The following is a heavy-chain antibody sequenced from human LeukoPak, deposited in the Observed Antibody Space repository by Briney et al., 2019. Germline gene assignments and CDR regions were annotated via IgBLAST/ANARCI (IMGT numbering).Heavy chain of an antibody. D-gene: IGHD3-10*01. J-gene: IGHJ4*02. CDR2: INSDGSST. V-gene: IGHV3-74*01. Sequence: GGSLRLSCAASGSTFSSYWMHWVRQAPGKGLVWVSRINSDGSSTSYADSVKGRFTISRDNAKNTLYLQMNSLRAEDTAVYYCARGRGITMARGVLFDYWGQGTLVTVSS. CDR1: GSTFSSYW. CDR3: ARGRGITMARGVLFDY.